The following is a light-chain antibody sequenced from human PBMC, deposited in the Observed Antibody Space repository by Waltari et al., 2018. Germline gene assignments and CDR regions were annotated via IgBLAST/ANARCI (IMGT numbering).Light chain of an antibody. J-gene: IGKJ1*01. CDR2: AAS. CDR1: QDIRND. V-gene: IGKV1-6*01. CDR3: LQDYNYPRT. Sequence: AIQMTQSPSSLSASVGNRVTITCRASQDIRNDLGWYQQKPGEAPKLLIYAASNLQSGVPSKFSGSGAGTDFTLTISSLQPEDFATYYCLQDYNYPRTFGQGTKVEIK.